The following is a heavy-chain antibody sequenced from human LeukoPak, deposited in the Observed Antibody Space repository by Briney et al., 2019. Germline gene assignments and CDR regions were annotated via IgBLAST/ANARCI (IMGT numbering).Heavy chain of an antibody. Sequence: GSLRLSCAASGFTFSNAWMSWVRQAPGKGLEWIGYIYYSGSTNYNPSLKSRVTISVDTSKNQFSLKVSSVTAADTAVYYCARDRWLGYWGQGTLVTVSS. CDR3: ARDRWLGY. J-gene: IGHJ4*02. D-gene: IGHD5-18*01. CDR2: IYYSGST. CDR1: GFTFSNAW. V-gene: IGHV4-59*01.